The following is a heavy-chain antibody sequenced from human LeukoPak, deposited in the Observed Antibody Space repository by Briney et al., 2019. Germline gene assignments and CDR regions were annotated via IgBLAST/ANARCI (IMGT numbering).Heavy chain of an antibody. J-gene: IGHJ5*02. V-gene: IGHV1-18*01. CDR2: ISAYNGNT. Sequence: GASVKVSCKASGYTFTSYGFSWVRQAPGQGLEWMGWISAYNGNTNYAQKFQGRVTMTTDTSTSTAYMELRSLRSDDTAVYYCARSMIVVILTTEDWFDPWGQGTLVTVSS. CDR1: GYTFTSYG. D-gene: IGHD3-22*01. CDR3: ARSMIVVILTTEDWFDP.